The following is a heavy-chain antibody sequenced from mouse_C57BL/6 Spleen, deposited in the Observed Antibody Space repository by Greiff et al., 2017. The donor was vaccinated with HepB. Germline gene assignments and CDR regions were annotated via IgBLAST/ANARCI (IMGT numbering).Heavy chain of an antibody. CDR3: ARGEGNLAWFAY. J-gene: IGHJ3*01. V-gene: IGHV1-69*01. CDR1: GYTFTSYW. D-gene: IGHD2-1*01. Sequence: QVQLQQPGAELVMPGASVKLSCKASGYTFTSYWMHWVKQRPGQGLEWIGEIDPSDSYTNYNQKFKGKSTLTVDKSSSTAYMQLSSLTSEDAAVYYCARGEGNLAWFAYWGQGTLVTVSA. CDR2: IDPSDSYT.